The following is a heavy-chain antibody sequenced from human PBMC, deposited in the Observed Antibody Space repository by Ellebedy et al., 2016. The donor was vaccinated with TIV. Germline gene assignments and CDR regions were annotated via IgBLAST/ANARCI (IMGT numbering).Heavy chain of an antibody. CDR1: GYSFTSYW. Sequence: GESLKISCKGSGYSFTSYWIGWVRQMPGKGLEWMGIIYPGDSDTRYSPSFQGQVTISADKSINTAYLQWTSLQASDSALYYCARGRGHLTSSGTLTTTFDYWGPGTLVAVSS. D-gene: IGHD1/OR15-1a*01. CDR2: IYPGDSDT. V-gene: IGHV5-51*01. CDR3: ARGRGHLTSSGTLTTTFDY. J-gene: IGHJ4*02.